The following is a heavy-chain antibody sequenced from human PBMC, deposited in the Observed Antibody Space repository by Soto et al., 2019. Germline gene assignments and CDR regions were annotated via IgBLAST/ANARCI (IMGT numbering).Heavy chain of an antibody. J-gene: IGHJ4*02. V-gene: IGHV4-39*02. Sequence: PSETLSLTCTVSGGSVSSSSYYWGWIRQPPGKGLEWIGNIYYTGSTHYNPSLKSRVTISVDTSKNHFSLSLNSVTSVDMAVFYCVRKTDGYYPFDAGGQGTLVTVSS. CDR1: GGSVSSSSYY. D-gene: IGHD5-18*01. CDR3: VRKTDGYYPFDA. CDR2: IYYTGST.